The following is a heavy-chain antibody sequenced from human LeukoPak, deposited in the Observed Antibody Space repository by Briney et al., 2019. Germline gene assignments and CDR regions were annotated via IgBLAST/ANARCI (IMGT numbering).Heavy chain of an antibody. J-gene: IGHJ6*04. CDR3: ARGRPSYYYYGMDV. CDR1: GYTFTSYG. CDR2: TSAYNGNT. V-gene: IGHV1-18*04. Sequence: GASVKVSCKASGYTFTSYGISWVRQAPGQGLEWMGWTSAYNGNTNYAQKLQGRVTMTTDTSTSTAYMELRSLRSDDTAVYYCARGRPSYYYYGMDVWGKGTTVTVSS.